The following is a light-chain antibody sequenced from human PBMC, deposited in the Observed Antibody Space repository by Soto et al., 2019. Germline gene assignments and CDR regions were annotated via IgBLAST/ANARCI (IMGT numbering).Light chain of an antibody. Sequence: ETVLTQSPGTLSLSPGEGATLSCRASQSVSSSYLAWYQQKPGQAPRLLIYGASSRATGIPDRFSGSGSGTDFTLTISRLEPEDFAVYYCQQYGSSMYTFGQGTKLEIK. CDR1: QSVSSSY. V-gene: IGKV3-20*01. CDR2: GAS. J-gene: IGKJ2*01. CDR3: QQYGSSMYT.